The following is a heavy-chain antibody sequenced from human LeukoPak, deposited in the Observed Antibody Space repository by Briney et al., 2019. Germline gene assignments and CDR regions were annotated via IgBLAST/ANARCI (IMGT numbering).Heavy chain of an antibody. Sequence: ASVKVSCKASGYTFSNYGISWVRQAPGQGLEWVGWIRGDNGNTNYAQKLQGRVTMTTDTSTSTAYMELSSLRSDDTAVYYCARDWSEYPNLAHYWGQGTLVTVSS. J-gene: IGHJ4*02. CDR3: ARDWSEYPNLAHY. V-gene: IGHV1-18*01. CDR2: IRGDNGNT. D-gene: IGHD2-2*01. CDR1: GYTFSNYG.